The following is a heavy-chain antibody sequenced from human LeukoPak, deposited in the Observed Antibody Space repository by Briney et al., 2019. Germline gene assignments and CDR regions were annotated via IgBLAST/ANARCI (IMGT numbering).Heavy chain of an antibody. CDR3: AKDQGGAIDY. D-gene: IGHD3-16*01. CDR2: IRYDGSNK. CDR1: GFTFDDYA. J-gene: IGHJ4*02. V-gene: IGHV3-30*02. Sequence: GGSLRLSCAASGFTFDDYAMHWVRQAPGKGLEWVAFIRYDGSNKYYADSVKGRFTISRDNSKNTLYLQMNSLRAEDTAVYYCAKDQGGAIDYWGQGTLVTVSS.